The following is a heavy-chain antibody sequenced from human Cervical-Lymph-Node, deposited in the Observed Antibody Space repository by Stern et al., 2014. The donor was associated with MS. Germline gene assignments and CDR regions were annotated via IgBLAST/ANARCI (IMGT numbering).Heavy chain of an antibody. Sequence: EVQLVESGGGLVQPGGSLRLSCAASGFTFSTYAFSWVRQAPGKGLEWVSSISDSGVYTYREDSVKGRSPISRDNSESMLHLEMQSLRAEDTAVYHCAKDLGRGVVVVPLYGLEVWGQGTTFTVSS. D-gene: IGHD2-2*01. J-gene: IGHJ6*02. CDR3: AKDLGRGVVVVPLYGLEV. CDR1: GFTFSTYA. CDR2: ISDSGVYT. V-gene: IGHV3-23*04.